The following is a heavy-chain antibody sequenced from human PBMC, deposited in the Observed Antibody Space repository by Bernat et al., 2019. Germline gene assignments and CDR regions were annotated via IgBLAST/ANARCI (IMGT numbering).Heavy chain of an antibody. V-gene: IGHV3-48*03. J-gene: IGHJ6*02. CDR1: GFTLSSYE. CDR2: ISSSGSTT. CDR3: ARDSLGGGDCWDV. Sequence: EVQLVESGGGLAQPGGSLRLSCAASGFTLSSYEMKWVRQAPGKGLEWVSYISSSGSTTDYADSVKGRFTISRDNAENSLYLQMNSLRAEDTAIYYCARDSLGGGDCWDVWAQGTTVTVSS. D-gene: IGHD2-21*02.